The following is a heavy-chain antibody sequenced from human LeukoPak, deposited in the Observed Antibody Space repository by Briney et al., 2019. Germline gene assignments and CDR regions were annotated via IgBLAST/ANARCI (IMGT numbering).Heavy chain of an antibody. CDR3: ARAHYVGDAFDL. Sequence: GASVKVSCKVSGYTLTELSMHWVRQAPGKGLEWMGGFDPEDGETIYAQKFQGRVTMTEDTSTDTAYMEVSRLRSDDTAVYYCARAHYVGDAFDLWGQGTTVTVSS. D-gene: IGHD4-17*01. CDR1: GYTLTELS. CDR2: FDPEDGET. V-gene: IGHV1-24*01. J-gene: IGHJ3*01.